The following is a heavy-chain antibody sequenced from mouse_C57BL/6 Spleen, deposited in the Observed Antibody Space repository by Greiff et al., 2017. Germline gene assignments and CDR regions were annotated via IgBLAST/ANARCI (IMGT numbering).Heavy chain of an antibody. V-gene: IGHV1-52*01. CDR3: AKSYYGSSPYYAMDY. CDR2: IDPSDSET. D-gene: IGHD1-1*01. J-gene: IGHJ4*01. Sequence: QVQLQQPGAELVRPGSSVKLSCKASGYTFTSYWMHWVKQRPIQGLEWIGNIDPSDSETHYTQKFKDKATLTVDKSSSTAYMQLSSLTSEDSAVYYCAKSYYGSSPYYAMDYWGQGTSVTVSS. CDR1: GYTFTSYW.